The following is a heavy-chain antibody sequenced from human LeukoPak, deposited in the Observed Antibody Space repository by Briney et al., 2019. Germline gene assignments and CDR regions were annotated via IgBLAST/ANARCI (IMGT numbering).Heavy chain of an antibody. Sequence: GASVKVSCKASGYTFTGYYMHWVRQAPGQGLEWMGWINPNSGGTNYAQKFQGWVTMTRDTSISTAYMELSRLRSDDTAVYYCARSGPYSSGGDPFDYWGQGTLVTVSS. J-gene: IGHJ4*02. CDR3: ARSGPYSSGGDPFDY. D-gene: IGHD6-19*01. CDR2: INPNSGGT. V-gene: IGHV1-2*04. CDR1: GYTFTGYY.